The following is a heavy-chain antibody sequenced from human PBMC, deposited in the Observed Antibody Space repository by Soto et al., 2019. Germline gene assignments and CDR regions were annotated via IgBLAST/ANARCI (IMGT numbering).Heavy chain of an antibody. CDR2: ISHSGSI. Sequence: PSETLSLTCAVYGGSFSGNYWSWIRQSPGKGLEWIGEISHSGSINYNPSLKSRVTISVDTSKNQFSLNLSSVTAADTAVYYCARDYPISQTFDYWGQGTLVTVSS. CDR1: GGSFSGNY. D-gene: IGHD3-3*02. V-gene: IGHV4-34*01. J-gene: IGHJ4*02. CDR3: ARDYPISQTFDY.